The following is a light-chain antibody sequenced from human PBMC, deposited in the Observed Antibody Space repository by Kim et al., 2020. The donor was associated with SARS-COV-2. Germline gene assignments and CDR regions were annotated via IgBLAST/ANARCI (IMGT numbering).Light chain of an antibody. CDR3: QQYNSNSPRT. V-gene: IGKV1-5*01. Sequence: SVGDRVSITCRASQSISSWLAWYQQKPGKAPKLLIYDASDLESGVPSRFRGRKSGTEFTLTISSLQPDDFATYYCQQYNSNSPRTFGQGTKVDIK. CDR2: DAS. CDR1: QSISSW. J-gene: IGKJ1*01.